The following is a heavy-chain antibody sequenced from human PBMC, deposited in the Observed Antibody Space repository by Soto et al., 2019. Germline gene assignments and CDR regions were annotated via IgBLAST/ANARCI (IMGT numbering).Heavy chain of an antibody. Sequence: QVQLVQSGAEVKEPGASVKVSCKASGYTFASYDINWVRQATGQGLEWLGWMNPNSGNTGYAQKFQGRVTMTRNTAISTAYMELSSLRSEDTAVYYCARCPEGRNTYYFFFDSWGQGTLVTVSS. CDR3: ARCPEGRNTYYFFFDS. D-gene: IGHD3-10*01. J-gene: IGHJ4*02. CDR2: MNPNSGNT. V-gene: IGHV1-8*01. CDR1: GYTFASYD.